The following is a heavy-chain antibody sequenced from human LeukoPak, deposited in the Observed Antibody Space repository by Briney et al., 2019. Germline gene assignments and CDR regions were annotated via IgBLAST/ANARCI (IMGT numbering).Heavy chain of an antibody. D-gene: IGHD3-10*01. CDR1: GGTFSSYA. V-gene: IGHV1-69*05. CDR2: IIPIFGTA. J-gene: IGHJ4*02. CDR3: ASVRYYGSGSYKSDY. Sequence: SVKVSCKASGGTFSSYAISWVRQAPGQGLEWMGRIIPIFGTANYAQKFQGRVTITMDESTSTAYMELSSLRSEDTAVYYCASVRYYGSGSYKSDYWGRGTLVTVSS.